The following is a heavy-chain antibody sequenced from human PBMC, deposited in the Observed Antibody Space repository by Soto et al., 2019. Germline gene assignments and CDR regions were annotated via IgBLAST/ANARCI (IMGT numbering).Heavy chain of an antibody. CDR3: AQTLGLAVAGPGRFDL. J-gene: IGHJ2*01. CDR1: GGTFSRYA. Sequence: QVQLVQSGAEVKKYGSSVKVSCKASGGTFSRYAISWVRQAPGQGLEWMGGITPMFGTANYAQRFQGRATITANESTSTAYMQLSSRSSDDTAVYYCAQTLGLAVAGPGRFDLWGRGTLVTVSS. V-gene: IGHV1-69*12. D-gene: IGHD6-19*01. CDR2: ITPMFGTA.